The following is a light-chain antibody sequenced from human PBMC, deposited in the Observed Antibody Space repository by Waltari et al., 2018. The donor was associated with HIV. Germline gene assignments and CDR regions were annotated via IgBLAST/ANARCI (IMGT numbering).Light chain of an antibody. J-gene: IGKJ2*01. Sequence: DIVMTQSPASLAVSLGETATTNCKSSQSVLYSSNNKNYLAWYQQKPGHPPKLLIYWASSREYGVPDRFSGSGSGTEFTLTISNLQAEDVAVYYCQQYYSIPYTFGQGTKLEIK. CDR1: QSVLYSSNNKNY. CDR3: QQYYSIPYT. V-gene: IGKV4-1*01. CDR2: WAS.